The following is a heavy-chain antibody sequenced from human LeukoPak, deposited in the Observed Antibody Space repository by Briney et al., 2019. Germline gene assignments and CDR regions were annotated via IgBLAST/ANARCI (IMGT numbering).Heavy chain of an antibody. D-gene: IGHD3-3*01. CDR1: GGSFSGYY. V-gene: IGHV4-34*01. Sequence: SETLSLTCAVYGGSFSGYYWSWIRQPPGKGLEWIGEINHSGSTNYNPSLKSRVTISVDTSKNQFSLKLSSVTAADTAVYYCARGPYYDFWSGYYASYYFDYWGQGTLVTVSS. CDR3: ARGPYYDFWSGYYASYYFDY. J-gene: IGHJ4*02. CDR2: INHSGST.